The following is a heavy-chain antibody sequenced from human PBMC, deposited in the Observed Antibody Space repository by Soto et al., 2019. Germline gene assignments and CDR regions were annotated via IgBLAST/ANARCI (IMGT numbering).Heavy chain of an antibody. J-gene: IGHJ6*02. CDR3: ANAIAVAGSWTFFYYYYGMDV. CDR1: GFTFSSYA. CDR2: ISGSGGST. V-gene: IGHV3-23*01. Sequence: GGSLRLSCAASGFTFSSYAMSWVRQAPGKGLEWVSAISGSGGSTYYADSVKGRFTISRDNSKNTLYLQMNSLRAEDTAVYYCANAIAVAGSWTFFYYYYGMDVWGQGTTVTVSS. D-gene: IGHD6-19*01.